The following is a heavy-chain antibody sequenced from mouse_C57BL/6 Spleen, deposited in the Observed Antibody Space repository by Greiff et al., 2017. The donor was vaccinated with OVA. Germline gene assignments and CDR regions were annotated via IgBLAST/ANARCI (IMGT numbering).Heavy chain of an antibody. D-gene: IGHD2-4*01. Sequence: VQLQQPGAELVKPGASVKLSCKASGYTFTSYWMHWVKQRPGQGLEWIGMIHPNSGSTNYNEKFKSKATLTVDKSSSTAYMQLSSLTSEDSAVYYCARIYYDYGGFLFDYWGQVTTLTVSS. CDR1: GYTFTSYW. CDR3: ARIYYDYGGFLFDY. CDR2: IHPNSGST. J-gene: IGHJ2*01. V-gene: IGHV1-64*01.